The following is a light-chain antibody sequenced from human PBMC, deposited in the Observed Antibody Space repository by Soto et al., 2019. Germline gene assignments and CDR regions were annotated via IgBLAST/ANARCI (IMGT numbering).Light chain of an antibody. CDR3: QQYKTFSLT. Sequence: DIPMTQSPSTLSASVGDRVTITCRASQSISTWLAWYQQKQGKAPKLLIYKASSLESGVPSRFSGSGSGTEFTLTISSLQPDDFATYHCQQYKTFSLTFGGGTKVEIK. CDR2: KAS. V-gene: IGKV1-5*03. CDR1: QSISTW. J-gene: IGKJ4*01.